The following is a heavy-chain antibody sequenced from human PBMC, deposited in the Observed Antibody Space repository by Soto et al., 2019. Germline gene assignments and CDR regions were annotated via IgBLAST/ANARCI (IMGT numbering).Heavy chain of an antibody. CDR1: GFSLSTSGVG. CDR3: AHTISSPLPNWFDP. Sequence: QITLKESGPTLVKPTQTLTLTCTFSGFSLSTSGVGVGWIRQPPGKALEWLALIYWDDDKRYSPSLKSRLTITKDTSKNPVVLTMTNMDPVDTATYYCAHTISSPLPNWFDPWGQGPLVTVSS. V-gene: IGHV2-5*02. D-gene: IGHD6-13*01. CDR2: IYWDDDK. J-gene: IGHJ5*02.